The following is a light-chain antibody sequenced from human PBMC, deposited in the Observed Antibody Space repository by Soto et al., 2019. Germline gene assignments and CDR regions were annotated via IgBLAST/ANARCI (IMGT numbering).Light chain of an antibody. J-gene: IGLJ3*02. V-gene: IGLV2-14*01. CDR1: SSDIGAYDY. CDR2: KVT. CDR3: SSYSGISHWV. Sequence: QSALTQPASVSGSPGQSITISCTGTSSDIGAYDYVSWYQQHPGKAPKLMIYKVTSRHSGVSIRFSGSKSGSAASLTISGLQAEDEADYYCSSYSGISHWVFGGGTKLTVL.